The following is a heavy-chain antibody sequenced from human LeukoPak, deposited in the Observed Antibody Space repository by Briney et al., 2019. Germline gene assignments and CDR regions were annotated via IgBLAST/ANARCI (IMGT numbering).Heavy chain of an antibody. D-gene: IGHD6-6*01. V-gene: IGHV4-30-2*01. CDR1: GGSISSGGYY. CDR3: ARGYSSSSGGYYFDY. J-gene: IGHJ4*02. CDR2: IYHSGST. Sequence: SQTLSLTCTVSGGSISSGGYYWSWIRQPPGKGLEWIGYIYHSGSTYYNPSLKSRVTISVDRSKNQFSLKLSSVTAADTAVYYCARGYSSSSGGYYFDYWGQGTLVTVSS.